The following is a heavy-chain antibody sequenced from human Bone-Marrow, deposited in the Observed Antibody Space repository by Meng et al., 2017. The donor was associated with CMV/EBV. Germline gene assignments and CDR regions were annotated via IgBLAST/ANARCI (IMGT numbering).Heavy chain of an antibody. CDR1: GGTFSSYA. D-gene: IGHD5-12*01. V-gene: IGHV1-69*10. Sequence: SVNVSCKASGGTFSSYAISWVRQAPGQGLEWMGGIIPILGIANYAQKFQGRVTITADKSTSTAYMELSSLRSEDTAVYYCARGVDIGYYFDYWGQGTLVTVSS. CDR3: ARGVDIGYYFDY. CDR2: IIPILGIA. J-gene: IGHJ4*02.